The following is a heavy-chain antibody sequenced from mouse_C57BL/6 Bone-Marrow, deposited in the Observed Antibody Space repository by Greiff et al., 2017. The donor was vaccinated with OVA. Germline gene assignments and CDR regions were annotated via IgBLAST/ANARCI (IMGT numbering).Heavy chain of an antibody. V-gene: IGHV5-4*01. Sequence: EVQGVESGGGLVKPGGSLKLSCAASGFTFSSYAMSWVRQTPEKRLEWVATISDGGSYTYYPDNVKGRFTISRDNAKNNLYLQMSHLKSEDTAMYYCAREVYYGIYFDYWGQGTTLTVSS. D-gene: IGHD1-1*01. CDR1: GFTFSSYA. J-gene: IGHJ2*01. CDR3: AREVYYGIYFDY. CDR2: ISDGGSYT.